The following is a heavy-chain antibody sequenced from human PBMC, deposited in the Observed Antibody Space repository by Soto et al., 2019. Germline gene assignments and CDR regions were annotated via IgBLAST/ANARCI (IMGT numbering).Heavy chain of an antibody. CDR3: AKGLALSGWFDY. V-gene: IGHV3-30*18. CDR2: ISYDGSNK. Sequence: QVQLVESGGGVVQPGRSLRLSCAASGFTFSSYGMHWVRQAPGKGLEWVAVISYDGSNKYYADSVKGRFTISRDNSKNTLYLQMNSLRAEDTAGYYCAKGLALSGWFDYWGQGTLVTVSS. D-gene: IGHD6-19*01. CDR1: GFTFSSYG. J-gene: IGHJ4*02.